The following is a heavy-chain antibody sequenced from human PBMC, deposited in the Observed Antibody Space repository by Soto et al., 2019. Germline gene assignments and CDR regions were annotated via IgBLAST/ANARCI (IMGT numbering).Heavy chain of an antibody. V-gene: IGHV3-11*01. CDR3: ASLYDMWSGYLSPVDY. CDR1: GYTFSDYY. CDR2: IDTSSTKI. Sequence: QVQLVESGGDLVKRGGSLRLSCAASGYTFSDYYMSWIRQAPGKGLEWISYIDTSSTKIYYADSVKGRFTISRDTAKNSLYLEMNSRRDEDTAVYKCASLYDMWSGYLSPVDYWGQGPLVTVSS. J-gene: IGHJ4*02. D-gene: IGHD3-3*01.